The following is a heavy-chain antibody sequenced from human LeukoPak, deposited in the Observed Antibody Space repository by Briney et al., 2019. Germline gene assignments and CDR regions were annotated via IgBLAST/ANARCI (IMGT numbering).Heavy chain of an antibody. D-gene: IGHD6-19*01. CDR3: ARDGRSSGWYGIYYYYYYYMDV. J-gene: IGHJ6*03. CDR2: ISYDGSNK. V-gene: IGHV3-30*04. CDR1: GFTFSSYA. Sequence: GGSLRLSCAASGFTFSSYAMHWVRQAPGKGLEWVAVISYDGSNKYYADSVKGRFTISRDNSKNTLYLQMNSLRAEDTAVYYCARDGRSSGWYGIYYYYYYYMDVWGKGTTVTVSS.